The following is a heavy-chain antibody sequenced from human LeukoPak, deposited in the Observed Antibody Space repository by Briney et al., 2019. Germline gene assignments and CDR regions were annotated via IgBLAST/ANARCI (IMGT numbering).Heavy chain of an antibody. CDR3: ARGGGYCSGGSCSKWDWFDP. J-gene: IGHJ5*02. CDR2: MNPNSGNT. D-gene: IGHD2-15*01. V-gene: IGHV1-8*01. Sequence: ASVKVSCKASGYTFTSYDINWVRQATGQGLEWMGWMNPNSGNTGYAQKFQGRVTMTRNTSISTAYMELSSLRSEDTAVYYCARGGGYCSGGSCSKWDWFDPWGQGTLVTVSS. CDR1: GYTFTSYD.